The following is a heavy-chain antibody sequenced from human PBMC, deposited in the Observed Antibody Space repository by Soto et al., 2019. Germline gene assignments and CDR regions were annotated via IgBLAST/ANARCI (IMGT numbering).Heavy chain of an antibody. J-gene: IGHJ4*02. CDR3: AKTATVPAAIAY. Sequence: QVQLVQSGAEVKKPGASVKVSCKASGYTFTSYAMHWVRQAPGQRLEWMGWINAGNGNTKYSQKFQGRVTITRDTSASTAYMGLSSLRSEDTAVDYCAKTATVPAAIAYWGQGTLVTVSS. V-gene: IGHV1-3*01. CDR2: INAGNGNT. CDR1: GYTFTSYA. D-gene: IGHD2-2*02.